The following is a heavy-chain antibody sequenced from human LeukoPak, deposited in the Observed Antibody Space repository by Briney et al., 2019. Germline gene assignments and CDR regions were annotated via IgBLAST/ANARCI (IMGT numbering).Heavy chain of an antibody. CDR1: GYTFTGYY. V-gene: IGHV1-2*02. D-gene: IGHD2-2*01. J-gene: IGHJ4*02. CDR3: ARGYCDSTTCYSSQDH. Sequence: ASVKVSCKASGYTFTGYYMHWVRQAPGQGLEGMGWINPNSGGTNCAQKFQGRVTMTRDTSISTAYMEVSSLNSDDTAVYYCARGYCDSTTCYSSQDHWGQGTLVTVSS. CDR2: INPNSGGT.